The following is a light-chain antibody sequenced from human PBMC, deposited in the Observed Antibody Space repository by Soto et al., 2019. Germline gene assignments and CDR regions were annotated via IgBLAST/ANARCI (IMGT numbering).Light chain of an antibody. CDR1: TSNIGAPYD. Sequence: QSVLTQPPSVSGAPGQRVSISCTGSTSNIGAPYDVHWYQHLPGTAPKLLIYGDNNRPSGVPDRFSGSKSGTSASLAITRLRAEDEADYYCQSYEISLHNYVFGTGTKVTVL. V-gene: IGLV1-40*01. CDR2: GDN. CDR3: QSYEISLHNYV. J-gene: IGLJ1*01.